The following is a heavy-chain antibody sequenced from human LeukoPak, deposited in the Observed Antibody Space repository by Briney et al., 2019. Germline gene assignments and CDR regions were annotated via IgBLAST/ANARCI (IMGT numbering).Heavy chain of an antibody. V-gene: IGHV4-34*01. Sequence: SETLSLTCAVYGGSFSGYYWSWIRQPPGKGLEWIGEINHSGSTNYNPSLKSRVTISVDTSKNQFSLKLSSVTAADTAVYYCARETYGDYAGGCNWFDPWGQGTLVTVSS. D-gene: IGHD4-17*01. J-gene: IGHJ5*02. CDR2: INHSGST. CDR3: ARETYGDYAGGCNWFDP. CDR1: GGSFSGYY.